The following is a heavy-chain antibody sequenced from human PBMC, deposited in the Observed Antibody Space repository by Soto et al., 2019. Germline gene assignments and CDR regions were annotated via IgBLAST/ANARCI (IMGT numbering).Heavy chain of an antibody. CDR2: ISGSGGRT. CDR3: AKDLVVGTTTGFDY. V-gene: IGHV3-23*01. D-gene: IGHD3-22*01. Sequence: GGSLILSCAAAGFTFSNYALSWVRQAPGTGLEWVSGISGSGGRTYYADSVKGRFTISRDNSKNTLYLQMNSLRAEDTAVYYCAKDLVVGTTTGFDYWGQGTLVTVSS. J-gene: IGHJ4*02. CDR1: GFTFSNYA.